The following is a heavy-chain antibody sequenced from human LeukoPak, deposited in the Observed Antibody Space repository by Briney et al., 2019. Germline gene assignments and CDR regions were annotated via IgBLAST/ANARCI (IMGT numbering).Heavy chain of an antibody. V-gene: IGHV3-7*01. CDR1: GFIFSDFW. Sequence: GGSLRLSCAASGFIFSDFWMTWVRQAPGKGLEWVANMKQDGNEKRYVDSVKGRFTISRDNAKNLLFLQMNNMRVEDTGVYYCARDVDRRDDPWGQGILVTVSS. D-gene: IGHD3-9*01. J-gene: IGHJ5*02. CDR3: ARDVDRRDDP. CDR2: MKQDGNEK.